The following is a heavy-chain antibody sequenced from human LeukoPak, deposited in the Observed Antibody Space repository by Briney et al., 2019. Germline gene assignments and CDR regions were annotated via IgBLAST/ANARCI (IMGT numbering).Heavy chain of an antibody. CDR1: GFTFDDYG. V-gene: IGHV3-20*04. Sequence: GGSLRLSCAASGFTFDDYGMSWVRQAPGKGLECVSGINWNGGSTGYADSVKGRFTISRDNAKNSLYLQMNSLRAEDTALYYCARAVLRYFDWLQAMDVWGKGTTVTVSS. CDR2: INWNGGST. J-gene: IGHJ6*03. CDR3: ARAVLRYFDWLQAMDV. D-gene: IGHD3-9*01.